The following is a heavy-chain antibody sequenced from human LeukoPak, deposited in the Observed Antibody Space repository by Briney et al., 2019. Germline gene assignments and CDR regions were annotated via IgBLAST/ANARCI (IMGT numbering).Heavy chain of an antibody. J-gene: IGHJ4*02. V-gene: IGHV3-23*01. CDR3: ARDSVGRYYDSSGYGGDY. CDR1: GFTFSNYA. CDR2: ISGSGGTT. Sequence: GGSLRLSCAASGFTFSNYAMTWVRQAPGKGLEWVSTISGSGGTTYYADSVKGRFTISRDDSKTTLYLQMNSLRVEDTAVYYCARDSVGRYYDSSGYGGDYWGQGTLVTVSS. D-gene: IGHD3-22*01.